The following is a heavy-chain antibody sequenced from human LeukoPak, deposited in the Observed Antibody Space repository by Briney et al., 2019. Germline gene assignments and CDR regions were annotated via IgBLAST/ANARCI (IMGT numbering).Heavy chain of an antibody. Sequence: VASVKVSCKASGYTFTSYDINWVRQATGQGLEWMGWMSPNSGNTGYAQKFQGRVTMTRNTSISTAYMELSSLRSEDTAVYYCARGVSYGSGSYSGTFDYWGQGTLVTVSS. J-gene: IGHJ4*02. CDR2: MSPNSGNT. CDR1: GYTFTSYD. V-gene: IGHV1-8*01. CDR3: ARGVSYGSGSYSGTFDY. D-gene: IGHD3-10*01.